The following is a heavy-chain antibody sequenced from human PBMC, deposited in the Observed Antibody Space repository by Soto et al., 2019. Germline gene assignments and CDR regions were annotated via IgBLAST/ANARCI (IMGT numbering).Heavy chain of an antibody. CDR1: GFSISSGYF. CDR3: ARDSSGYYWFDP. V-gene: IGHV4-38-2*02. J-gene: IGHJ5*02. Sequence: TSETLSLTCAVSGFSISSGYFWGWSRQPPGKGPEWLGSIYHSGTTYYNPSVKGRVTISVDTSKNQFSLKMSSVTAADTAVYYCARDSSGYYWFDPWGQGSLVTVSS. CDR2: IYHSGTT. D-gene: IGHD3-22*01.